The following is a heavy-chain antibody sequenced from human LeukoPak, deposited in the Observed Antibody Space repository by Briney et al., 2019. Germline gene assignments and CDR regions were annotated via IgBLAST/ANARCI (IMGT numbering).Heavy chain of an antibody. D-gene: IGHD6-19*01. Sequence: ASVKVSCKASGYTFTSYGISWVRQAPGQGLEWMGGIIPIFGTANYAQKFQGRVTITTDESTSTAYMELSSLRSEDTAVYYCARDQGSGFDYWGQGTLVTVSS. CDR2: IIPIFGTA. CDR1: GYTFTSYG. V-gene: IGHV1-69*05. J-gene: IGHJ4*02. CDR3: ARDQGSGFDY.